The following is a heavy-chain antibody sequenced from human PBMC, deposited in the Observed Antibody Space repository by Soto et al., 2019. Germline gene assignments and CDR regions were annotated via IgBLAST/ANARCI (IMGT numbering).Heavy chain of an antibody. D-gene: IGHD2-2*01. J-gene: IGHJ4*02. CDR1: GYTYTSYG. CDR2: ISAYNGNT. Sequence: ATVNVSCKASGYTYTSYGLRWVRQAPGQGLEWMGWISAYNGNTNYAQKLQGRVTMTTDTSTSTAYMELRSLRSDDTAVYYCARVRAADIDYWGQGTLVTVSS. CDR3: ARVRAADIDY. V-gene: IGHV1-18*01.